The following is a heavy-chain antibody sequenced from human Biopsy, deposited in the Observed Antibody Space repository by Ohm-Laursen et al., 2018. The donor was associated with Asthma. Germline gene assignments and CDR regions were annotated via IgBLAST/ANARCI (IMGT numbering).Heavy chain of an antibody. J-gene: IGHJ6*02. V-gene: IGHV1-18*01. CDR2: ISVYNGNT. CDR3: ARAVDYFHYYGIDV. D-gene: IGHD2/OR15-2a*01. Sequence: ATVKISCKTSGYTFNSAGITWVRQAPGQGLEWRGWISVYNGNTKVAQKLQDRVTMITDTSTSTAYMELRSLRSDDTAVYFCARAVDYFHYYGIDVWGQGTTVTVS. CDR1: GYTFNSAG.